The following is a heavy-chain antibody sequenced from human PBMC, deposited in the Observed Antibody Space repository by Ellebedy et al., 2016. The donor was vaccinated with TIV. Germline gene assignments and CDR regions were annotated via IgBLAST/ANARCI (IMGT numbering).Heavy chain of an antibody. D-gene: IGHD3-3*01. CDR2: IIPILDTV. J-gene: IGHJ6*02. Sequence: AASVKVSCKASGGTFNNYAISWVRQAPGQGLEWMGRIIPILDTVNYAQNFQGRVTITADSSTSTVYMELSRLTSEDTAVYYCARDGKRFLEWVYKYGMDVWGQGTTVTVSS. CDR1: GGTFNNYA. V-gene: IGHV1-69*04. CDR3: ARDGKRFLEWVYKYGMDV.